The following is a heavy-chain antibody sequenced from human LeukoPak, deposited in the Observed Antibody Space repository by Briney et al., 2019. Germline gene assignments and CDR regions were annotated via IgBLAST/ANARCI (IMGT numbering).Heavy chain of an antibody. Sequence: GASVKVSCKASGYRFSDYYMHWVRQAPGQGLEWMGWVNSNSGGTHYAQKFEGRVSMTRDTSISTAYMELSRLKSDDTAVYYCARGGTGGGYFDYWGQGTLVTVSS. CDR3: ARGGTGGGYFDY. D-gene: IGHD3-10*01. CDR2: VNSNSGGT. V-gene: IGHV1-2*02. J-gene: IGHJ4*02. CDR1: GYRFSDYY.